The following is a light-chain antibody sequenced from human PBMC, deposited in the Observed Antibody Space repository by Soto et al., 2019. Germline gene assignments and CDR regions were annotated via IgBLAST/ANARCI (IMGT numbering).Light chain of an antibody. CDR2: DVS. V-gene: IGLV2-14*01. CDR3: SSYTSSSTQV. CDR1: SSDVGGYNY. J-gene: IGLJ2*01. Sequence: QSGLTQPASVSGSPGQSITISCTGTSSDVGGYNYVSWYQQHPGKAPKLMICDVSNRPSGVSNRFSGSKSGNTASLTISGLQAEDEADYYCSSYTSSSTQVFGGGTKVTVL.